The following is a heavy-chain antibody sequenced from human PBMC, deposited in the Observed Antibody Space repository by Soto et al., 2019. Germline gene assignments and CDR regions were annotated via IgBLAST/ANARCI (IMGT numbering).Heavy chain of an antibody. D-gene: IGHD3-10*01. CDR1: GGSISNSY. CDR3: ARHYPPILYGSGPRDG. V-gene: IGHV4-59*08. Sequence: QVQLQESGPGLMRPSETLSLTYTVSGGSISNSYWSWIRLSPGKGLEWIGYIYSSGSTNYNPSLEGRVTLLVDKSKNPVSLKLASLSAADTAIYYWARHYPPILYGSGPRDGWGQGNKVTGSS. J-gene: IGHJ6*02. CDR2: IYSSGST.